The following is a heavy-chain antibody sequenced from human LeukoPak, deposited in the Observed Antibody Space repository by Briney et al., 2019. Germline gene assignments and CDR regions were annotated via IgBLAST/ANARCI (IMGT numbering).Heavy chain of an antibody. V-gene: IGHV3-48*01. Sequence: GGSLRLSCAASGFTLSNYGMNWVRQAPGKGLGWVSYFSDSSSTIYYADSVKGRFTISRDNAQNSLYLQMNSLRPEDTAVYYCARRHGSGWFYFDYWGQGTLVTVSS. D-gene: IGHD6-19*01. CDR3: ARRHGSGWFYFDY. CDR2: FSDSSSTI. CDR1: GFTLSNYG. J-gene: IGHJ4*02.